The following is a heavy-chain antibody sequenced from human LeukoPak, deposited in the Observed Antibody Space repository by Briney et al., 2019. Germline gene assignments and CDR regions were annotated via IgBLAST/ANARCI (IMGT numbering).Heavy chain of an antibody. J-gene: IGHJ4*02. Sequence: SETLSLTCTVSGGSISSYYWSWIRQPPGKGLEWIAYIYYSGSTNYNPSLKSRVTISVDTSKNQFSLKLSSVTAADTAVYYCARDARGYSYIDHWGQGTLVTVSS. CDR3: ARDARGYSYIDH. V-gene: IGHV4-59*13. D-gene: IGHD5-18*01. CDR1: GGSISSYY. CDR2: IYYSGST.